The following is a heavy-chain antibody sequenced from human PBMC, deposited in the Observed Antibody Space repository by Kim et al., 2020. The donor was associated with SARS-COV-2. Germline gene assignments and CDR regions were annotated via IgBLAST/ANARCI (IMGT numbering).Heavy chain of an antibody. Sequence: SETLSLTCSVSGASISRTSYYWGWIRQPPGERLEWVGSLSYSLSTYSNPSLKRRVTISVDPSKNQFSLKLISVTAADTAVYYCVRHGSADYGDYVFGYWGQGMLVTVSS. J-gene: IGHJ4*02. V-gene: IGHV4-39*01. CDR3: VRHGSADYGDYVFGY. D-gene: IGHD4-17*01. CDR1: GASISRTSYY. CDR2: LSYSLST.